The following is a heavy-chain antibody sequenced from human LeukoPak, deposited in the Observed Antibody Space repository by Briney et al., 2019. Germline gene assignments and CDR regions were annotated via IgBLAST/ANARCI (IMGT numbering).Heavy chain of an antibody. V-gene: IGHV3-23*01. CDR3: AKGLPFFIVVVPAAIDAFDI. D-gene: IGHD2-2*01. CDR1: GFTFSSYA. Sequence: PGGSLRLSCAASGFTFSSYAMSWVRQAPGKGLEWVSAISGSGGSTYYADSVKGRFTISRDNSKNTLYLQMNSLRAEDTAVYYCAKGLPFFIVVVPAAIDAFDIWGQGTMVTVSS. J-gene: IGHJ3*02. CDR2: ISGSGGST.